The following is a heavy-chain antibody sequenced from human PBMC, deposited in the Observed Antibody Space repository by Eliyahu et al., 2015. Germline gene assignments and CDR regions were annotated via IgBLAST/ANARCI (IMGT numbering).Heavy chain of an antibody. CDR1: GGSFSGYY. CDR2: INHSGSP. Sequence: QVQLQQWGAGLLKPSETLSXXCAVYGGSFSGYYWSWIRQPPGKGLEWIGEINHSGSPTYNPSLKSRVTISIDTSKNQFSLKVNSVTAADTAIYYCARSKLTYPFDNWGQGALVSVSS. CDR3: ARSKLTYPFDN. V-gene: IGHV4-34*02. J-gene: IGHJ4*02.